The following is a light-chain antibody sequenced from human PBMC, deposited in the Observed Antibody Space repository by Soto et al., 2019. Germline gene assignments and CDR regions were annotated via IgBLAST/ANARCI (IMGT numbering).Light chain of an antibody. Sequence: EIVLTQSPGTLSLSPGERATFSCRASESVRSTHLAWYQHKPGQAPRLLIYGASNRASGIPDRFSAGGSGTDFTLDISSLQPDDFATYYCQQYSSYWTFGQGTKVEIK. CDR3: QQYSSYWT. J-gene: IGKJ1*01. CDR2: GAS. V-gene: IGKV3-20*01. CDR1: ESVRSTH.